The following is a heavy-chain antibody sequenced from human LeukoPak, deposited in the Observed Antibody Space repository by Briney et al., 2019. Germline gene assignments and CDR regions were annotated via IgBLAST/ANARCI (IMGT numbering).Heavy chain of an antibody. J-gene: IGHJ4*02. CDR3: ARKVPSAQSDF. CDR2: ISGNSFWI. CDR1: GFTFSSYS. Sequence: PGGSLRLSCAVSGFTFSSYSMNWVRQAPGKGLEWVSAISGNSFWIYYADSVKGRFTISRDNAKNSLYLQMDSLRADDTAVYYCARKVPSAQSDFWGQGPWSPSPQ. V-gene: IGHV3-21*01.